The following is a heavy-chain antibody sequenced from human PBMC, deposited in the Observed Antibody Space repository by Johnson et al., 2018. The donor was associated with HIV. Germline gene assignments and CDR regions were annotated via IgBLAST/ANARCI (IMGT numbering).Heavy chain of an antibody. Sequence: QVQLVESGGGLVQPGGSLRLSCAASGFTFSDYPMHWVRQAPGKGLEYVSRITNKGGSTNYVDSVRGRFTISRDNAKNSLFLQMNSLRAEDTAVYYCTSGDVFDIWGQGTMVTVSS. CDR2: ITNKGGST. V-gene: IGHV3-64*04. CDR3: TSGDVFDI. J-gene: IGHJ3*02. CDR1: GFTFSDYP.